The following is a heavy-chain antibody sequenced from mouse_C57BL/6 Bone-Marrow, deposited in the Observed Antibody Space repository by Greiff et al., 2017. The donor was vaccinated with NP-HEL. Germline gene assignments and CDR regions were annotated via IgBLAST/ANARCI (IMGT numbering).Heavy chain of an antibody. CDR3: AGNWDRAY. CDR1: GYSITSGYY. V-gene: IGHV3-6*01. J-gene: IGHJ3*01. D-gene: IGHD4-1*01. CDR2: ISYDGSN. Sequence: EVKLQESGPGLVKPSQSLSLTCSVTGYSITSGYYWNWIRQFPGNKLEWMGYISYDGSNNYNPSLKNRISITRDTSKNQFFLKLNSVTTEDTATYYCAGNWDRAYWGQGTLVTVSA.